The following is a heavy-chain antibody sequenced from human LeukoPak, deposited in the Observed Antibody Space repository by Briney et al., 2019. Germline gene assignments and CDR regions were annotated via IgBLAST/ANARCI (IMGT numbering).Heavy chain of an antibody. D-gene: IGHD3-22*01. Sequence: SQTLSLTCAISGDSVSSNSAAWNWIRQSPSRGLEWLGRTYYRSKWYNDYAVSVKSRITINPDTSKNQFSLQLNPVTPEDTAVYYCARDSYYYDSSGYFYFDYWGQGTLVTVSS. V-gene: IGHV6-1*01. CDR2: TYYRSKWYN. CDR1: GDSVSSNSAA. J-gene: IGHJ4*02. CDR3: ARDSYYYDSSGYFYFDY.